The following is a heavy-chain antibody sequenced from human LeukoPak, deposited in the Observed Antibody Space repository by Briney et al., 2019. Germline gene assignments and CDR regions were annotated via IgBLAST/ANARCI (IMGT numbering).Heavy chain of an antibody. CDR3: SAAGFQH. V-gene: IGHV3-30*03. CDR1: GFTFSSYG. J-gene: IGHJ1*01. D-gene: IGHD6-13*01. CDR2: ISYDGSNK. Sequence: PGGPLRLSCAASGFTFSSYGMHWVRQAPGKGLEWVAVISYDGSNKYYADSVKGRFTISRDNSKNTLYLQMNSLRAEDTAVYYCSAAGFQHWGQGTLVTVSS.